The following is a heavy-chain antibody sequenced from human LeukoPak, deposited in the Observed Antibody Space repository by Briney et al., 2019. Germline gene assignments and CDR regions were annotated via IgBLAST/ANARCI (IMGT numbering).Heavy chain of an antibody. CDR1: GFTFSSYA. V-gene: IGHV3-23*01. CDR2: ISGSGGST. Sequence: GGSLRLSCAASGFTFSSYAMSWVRQAPGKGLEWVSAISGSGGSTYYADSVKGRFTISRDNSKNSLYLQMDSLRAEDTAVYYCARDPSYYDFWSGYHANYYYYYMDVRGKGTTVTVSS. CDR3: ARDPSYYDFWSGYHANYYYYYMDV. D-gene: IGHD3-3*01. J-gene: IGHJ6*03.